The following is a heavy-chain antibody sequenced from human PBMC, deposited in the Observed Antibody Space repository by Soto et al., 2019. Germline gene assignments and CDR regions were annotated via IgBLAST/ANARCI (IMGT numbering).Heavy chain of an antibody. Sequence: SETLSLTCTVSGGSISSSSYYWSWIRQPPGKGLEWIGEINHSGSTNYNPSLKSRVTISVDTSKNQFSLKLSSVTAADTAVYYCARGLFWNYGDVWGQGTTVTVSS. CDR1: GGSISSSSYY. D-gene: IGHD1-7*01. V-gene: IGHV4-39*07. CDR2: INHSGST. CDR3: ARGLFWNYGDV. J-gene: IGHJ6*02.